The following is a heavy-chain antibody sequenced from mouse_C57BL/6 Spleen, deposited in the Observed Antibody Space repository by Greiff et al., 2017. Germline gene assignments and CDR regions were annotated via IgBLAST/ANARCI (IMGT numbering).Heavy chain of an antibody. CDR3: ARMSNYDFDY. CDR1: GYTFTDYY. J-gene: IGHJ2*01. CDR2: IYPGSGNT. Sequence: QVQLQQSGAELVRPGASVKLSCKASGYTFTDYYINWVKQRPGQGLEWIARIYPGSGNTYYNEKFKGKATLTAEKSSSTAYMQLSSLTSEDSAVYFCARMSNYDFDYWGQGTTLTVSS. D-gene: IGHD2-5*01. V-gene: IGHV1-76*01.